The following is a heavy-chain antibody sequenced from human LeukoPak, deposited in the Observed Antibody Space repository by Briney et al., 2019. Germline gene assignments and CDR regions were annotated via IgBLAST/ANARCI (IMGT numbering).Heavy chain of an antibody. Sequence: GGSLRLSCAASGFTFSSYAMSWVRQAPGKGLEWVSAISGSGGSTYYADSVKGRFTISRDNSKNTLYLQMNSLRAEDTAVYYCARDWRKFRGIAVAGNYYYMDVWGKGTTVTVSS. CDR3: ARDWRKFRGIAVAGNYYYMDV. D-gene: IGHD6-19*01. V-gene: IGHV3-23*01. J-gene: IGHJ6*03. CDR1: GFTFSSYA. CDR2: ISGSGGST.